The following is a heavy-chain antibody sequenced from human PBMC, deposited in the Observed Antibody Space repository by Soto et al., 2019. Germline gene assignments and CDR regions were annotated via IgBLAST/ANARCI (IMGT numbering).Heavy chain of an antibody. CDR1: GFTFSSYA. D-gene: IGHD3-9*01. Sequence: GGSLRLSCAASGFTFSSYAMSWVRQAPGKGLEWVSAISGSGGSTYYADAVKGRFTISRDNSKNTLYLQMNSLRAEDTAVYYCAKDLGYYDIFTGYYDAFDIWGQGTMVTVSS. V-gene: IGHV3-23*01. J-gene: IGHJ3*02. CDR2: ISGSGGST. CDR3: AKDLGYYDIFTGYYDAFDI.